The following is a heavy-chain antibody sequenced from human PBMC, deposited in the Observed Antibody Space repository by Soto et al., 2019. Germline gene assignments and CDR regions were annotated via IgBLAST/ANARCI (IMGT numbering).Heavy chain of an antibody. Sequence: EVQLLESGGGLVQPGGTLRLSCSASGFTFSNYAMRWVRQAPGKGLEWVSGISGSGDSTYYADSVKGRVTISRDNDKSTXYXXLNGLRAEDTAVYYCAKIDGEEQLVTDYYYYAMDVWGQGTTVTVSS. D-gene: IGHD6-13*01. V-gene: IGHV3-23*01. J-gene: IGHJ6*02. CDR2: ISGSGDST. CDR1: GFTFSNYA. CDR3: AKIDGEEQLVTDYYYYAMDV.